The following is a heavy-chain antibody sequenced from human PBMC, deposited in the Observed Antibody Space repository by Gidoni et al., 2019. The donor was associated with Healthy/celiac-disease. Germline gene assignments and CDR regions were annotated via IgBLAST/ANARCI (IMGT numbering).Heavy chain of an antibody. CDR3: ARDAVQTNINVYYYYYGMDV. Sequence: QVQLVESGGGVVQPGRSLRLSCAASGFTFSSYAMHWVRQAPGKGLEWVAVISYDGSNKYYADSVKGRFTISRDNSKNTLYLQMNSLRAEDTAVYYCARDAVQTNINVYYYYYGMDVWGQGTTVTVSS. J-gene: IGHJ6*02. CDR2: ISYDGSNK. CDR1: GFTFSSYA. V-gene: IGHV3-30-3*01. D-gene: IGHD2-8*01.